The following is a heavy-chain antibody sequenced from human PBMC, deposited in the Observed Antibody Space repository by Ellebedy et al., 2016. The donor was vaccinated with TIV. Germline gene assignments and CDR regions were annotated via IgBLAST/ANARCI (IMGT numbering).Heavy chain of an antibody. CDR3: ARVSRYSGGWYKWFDP. CDR1: GYTFTSYD. Sequence: ASVKVSCXTSGYTFTSYDVTWVRQATGQGLEWVGWMNPNSGNTGYAQKFQGRITMTRNTSISTAYMEPSSLGSEDTAVYYCARVSRYSGGWYKWFDPWGQGTLVTVSS. CDR2: MNPNSGNT. J-gene: IGHJ5*02. D-gene: IGHD6-19*01. V-gene: IGHV1-8*01.